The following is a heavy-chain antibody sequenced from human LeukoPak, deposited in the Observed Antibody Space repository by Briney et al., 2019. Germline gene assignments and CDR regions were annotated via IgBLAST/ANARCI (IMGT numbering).Heavy chain of an antibody. CDR1: CGSISSYY. Sequence: SETLSLTCTVSCGSISSYYWSWIRQPPGKGLEWIGYIYYSGSTNYNPSLKSRVTISVDTSKNQFSVKLSSVTAADTAVYYCASYSYGYGFYYWGQGTLVTVSS. V-gene: IGHV4-59*08. CDR3: ASYSYGYGFYY. D-gene: IGHD5-18*01. CDR2: IYYSGST. J-gene: IGHJ4*02.